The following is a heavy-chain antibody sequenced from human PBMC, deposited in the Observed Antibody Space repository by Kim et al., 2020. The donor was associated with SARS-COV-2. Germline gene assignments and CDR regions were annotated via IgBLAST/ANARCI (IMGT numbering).Heavy chain of an antibody. V-gene: IGHV3-11*01. J-gene: IGHJ4*02. CDR2: ISSSGSYV. CDR3: ARVPFGDLSAYYFHL. D-gene: IGHD3-10*01. CDR1: GFTFSDYY. Sequence: GGTLRLSCAASGFTFSDYYMTWIRQAPGKGLEWVSYISSSGSYVNYADSVKGRFTISRDNAKNSLYLQMSSLRAEEPALYYCARVPFGDLSAYYFHLWGQRTLVTVSS.